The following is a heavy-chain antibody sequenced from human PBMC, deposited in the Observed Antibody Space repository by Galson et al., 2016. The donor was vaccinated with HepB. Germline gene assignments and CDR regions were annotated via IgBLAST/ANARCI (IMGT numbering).Heavy chain of an antibody. D-gene: IGHD3-9*01. CDR2: ISSLGDST. CDR1: GFIFSDYA. Sequence: SLRLSCAASGFIFSDYALHWVRQAPGKGLEYVSAISSLGDSTYYADSVKGRFTISRDNSNNTLYLQMSGLRPEDTAVYYCVNGRPYKVVLTGSGGWFDPWGQGTLVTVSS. V-gene: IGHV3-64D*08. CDR3: VNGRPYKVVLTGSGGWFDP. J-gene: IGHJ5*02.